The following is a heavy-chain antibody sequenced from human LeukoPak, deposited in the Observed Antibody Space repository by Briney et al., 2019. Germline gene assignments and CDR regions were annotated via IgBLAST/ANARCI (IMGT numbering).Heavy chain of an antibody. Sequence: SETLSLTCTVSGGSISSSSYYWGWLRQPPGKGLEWIGSIYYSGSTYYNPSLKSRVTISVDTSKNQFSLKLSSVTAADTAVYYCAIITMVRGVSLFDYWGQGTLVTISS. J-gene: IGHJ4*02. V-gene: IGHV4-39*01. CDR2: IYYSGST. CDR3: AIITMVRGVSLFDY. D-gene: IGHD3-10*01. CDR1: GGSISSSSYY.